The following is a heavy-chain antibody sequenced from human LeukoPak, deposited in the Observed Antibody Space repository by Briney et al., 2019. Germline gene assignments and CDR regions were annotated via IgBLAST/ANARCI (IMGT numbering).Heavy chain of an antibody. CDR1: GDSISGYY. V-gene: IGHV4-59*08. D-gene: IGHD5-18*01. Sequence: SETLSLTCTVSGDSISGYYWSWIRQPPGKGLEWIGYIYYSGSTNYNPSLKSRVTISVDTSKTQFSLKLSSVTAADTAVYYCARRDGYDAFDIWGQGTMVTVSS. J-gene: IGHJ3*02. CDR2: IYYSGST. CDR3: ARRDGYDAFDI.